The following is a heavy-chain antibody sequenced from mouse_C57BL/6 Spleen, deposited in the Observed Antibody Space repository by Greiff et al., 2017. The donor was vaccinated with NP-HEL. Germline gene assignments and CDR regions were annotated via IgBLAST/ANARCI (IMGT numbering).Heavy chain of an antibody. Sequence: VKLVESGPGLVQPSQSLSITCTVSGFSLTSYGVHWVRQSPGKGLEWLGVIWSGGSTDYNAAFISRLSISKDNSKSQVFFKMNSLQADDTAIYYCASYDYDVGHWYFDVWGTGTTVTVSS. CDR1: GFSLTSYG. CDR2: IWSGGST. CDR3: ASYDYDVGHWYFDV. J-gene: IGHJ1*03. V-gene: IGHV2-2*01. D-gene: IGHD2-4*01.